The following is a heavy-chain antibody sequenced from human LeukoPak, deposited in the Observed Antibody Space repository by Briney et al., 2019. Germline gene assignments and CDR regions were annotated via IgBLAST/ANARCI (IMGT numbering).Heavy chain of an antibody. CDR1: GGSINNYY. Sequence: SETLPLTCTVSGGSINNYYWTWVRQPPGKGLEWIGYISNSGSTNYNPSLRSRVTLSVDTFKNQISLKLRFVTAADTAVYYCTKGYGNVVEWFDPWGQGTLVTVSS. CDR2: ISNSGST. J-gene: IGHJ5*02. CDR3: TKGYGNVVEWFDP. V-gene: IGHV4-59*01. D-gene: IGHD2-15*01.